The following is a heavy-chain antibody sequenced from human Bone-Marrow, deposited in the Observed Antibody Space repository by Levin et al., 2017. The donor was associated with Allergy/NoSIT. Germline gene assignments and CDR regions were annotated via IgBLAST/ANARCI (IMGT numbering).Heavy chain of an antibody. CDR3: STEELLREGVAAAGTIFDY. D-gene: IGHD6-25*01. CDR2: IKSIPDGGTT. V-gene: IGHV3-15*01. CDR1: GLTFTYAW. J-gene: IGHJ4*02. Sequence: GGSLRLSCAASGLTFTYAWMSWVRQAPGKGLEWVGRIKSIPDGGTTDYAAPVKGRFIISRDDSKNTVHLQMNSLKTEDTAVYYCSTEELLREGVAAAGTIFDYWGQGALVTVSS.